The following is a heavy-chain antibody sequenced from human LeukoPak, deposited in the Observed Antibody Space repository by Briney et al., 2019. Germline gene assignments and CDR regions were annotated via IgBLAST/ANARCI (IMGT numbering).Heavy chain of an antibody. CDR3: ARVVTIFGLVDY. D-gene: IGHD3-3*01. J-gene: IGHJ4*02. CDR2: INPNSGGT. Sequence: ASVKVSCKASGYTFTGYYMHWVRQAPGQGLEWMGWINPNSGGTNYAQKFQGRVTMARDTSISIAYMELSRLRSDDTAVYYCARVVTIFGLVDYWGQGTLVTVSS. V-gene: IGHV1-2*02. CDR1: GYTFTGYY.